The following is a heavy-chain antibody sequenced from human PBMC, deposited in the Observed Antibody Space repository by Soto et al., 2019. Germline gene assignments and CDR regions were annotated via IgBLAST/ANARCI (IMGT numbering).Heavy chain of an antibody. CDR2: IIPIFGTA. CDR3: ESLRYGGNSRHYYGMDV. CDR1: GGTFSSYA. J-gene: IGHJ6*02. Sequence: QVQLVQSGAEVKKPGSSVKVSCKASGGTFSSYAISWVRQAPGQGLEWMGGIIPIFGTANYAQKFQGRVTITADTSTSTAYMELSSLRSEDTDVYDCESLRYGGNSRHYYGMDVWGQGTPVTVSS. V-gene: IGHV1-69*06. D-gene: IGHD2-21*02.